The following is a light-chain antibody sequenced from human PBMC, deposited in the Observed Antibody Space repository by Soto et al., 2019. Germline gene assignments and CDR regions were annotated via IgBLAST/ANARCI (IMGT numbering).Light chain of an antibody. V-gene: IGLV2-8*01. J-gene: IGLJ3*02. CDR2: EVS. CDR1: SSDVGGYNY. CDR3: RSYAGSSNWV. Sequence: QSALTQPPSASGSPGQSVTISCTGTSSDVGGYNYVSWYQQQPGKAPKLMIYEVSKRPSGVPDRFSGSKSGNTASLTVSGLQAEDEGDYYCRSYAGSSNWVFGGGTKLTVL.